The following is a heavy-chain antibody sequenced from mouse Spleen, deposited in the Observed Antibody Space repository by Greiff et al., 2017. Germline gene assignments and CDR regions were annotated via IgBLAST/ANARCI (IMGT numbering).Heavy chain of an antibody. CDR3: ARPAYYGNLYAMDY. CDR1: GFTFSSYA. CDR2: ISSGGSYT. D-gene: IGHD2-10*01. J-gene: IGHJ4*01. Sequence: EVHLVESGGGLVKPGGSLKLSCAASGFTFSSYAMSWVRQTPEKRLEWVATISSGGSYTYYPDSVKGRFTISRDNAKNTLYLQMSSLRSEDTAMYYCARPAYYGNLYAMDYWGQGTSVTVSS. V-gene: IGHV5-9-3*01.